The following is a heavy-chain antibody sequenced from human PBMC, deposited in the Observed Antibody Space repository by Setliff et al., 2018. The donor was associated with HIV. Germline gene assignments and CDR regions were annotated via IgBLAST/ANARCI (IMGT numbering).Heavy chain of an antibody. CDR1: GGSISDTY. Sequence: PSETLSLTCTVSGGSISDTYYTWIRQTPGKGLEWIGLMHVSRETNYNPSLESRVTISMDTSKNQFSLKLSSVTAAATALYFCARHWRSYDSGRWYNWFDSWGQGTPITVSS. CDR2: MHVSRET. V-gene: IGHV4-59*08. D-gene: IGHD3-10*01. J-gene: IGHJ5*01. CDR3: ARHWRSYDSGRWYNWFDS.